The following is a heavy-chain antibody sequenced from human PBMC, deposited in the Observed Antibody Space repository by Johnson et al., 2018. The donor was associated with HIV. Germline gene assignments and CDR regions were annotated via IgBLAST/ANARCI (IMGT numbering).Heavy chain of an antibody. J-gene: IGHJ3*02. CDR3: ARKGMRRSIAAAGADAFDI. Sequence: MQLVESGGGVVQPGRSLRLSCAASGFTFSSYGMHWVRQATGKGLEWVSAIGTAGDTYYPGSVKGRFTISRENAKNSLYLQMNSLRAGDTAVYYCARKGMRRSIAAAGADAFDIWGQGTMVTVSS. D-gene: IGHD6-13*01. CDR2: IGTAGDT. V-gene: IGHV3-13*01. CDR1: GFTFSSYG.